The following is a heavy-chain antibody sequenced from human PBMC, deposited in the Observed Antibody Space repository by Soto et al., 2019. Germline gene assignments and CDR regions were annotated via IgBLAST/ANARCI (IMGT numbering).Heavy chain of an antibody. D-gene: IGHD6-19*01. V-gene: IGHV4-59*13. CDR3: AKDHHSTGWDAAFDY. CDR2: VYHTGST. Sequence: PSETLFLTCTISGGSISDYYWSWVRQSPGKGLEWIGYVYHTGSTNYNPSLKTRVTISVDTSRNQFSLLLYSVTAADTAVYYCAKDHHSTGWDAAFDYWGQGTLVTVSS. J-gene: IGHJ4*02. CDR1: GGSISDYY.